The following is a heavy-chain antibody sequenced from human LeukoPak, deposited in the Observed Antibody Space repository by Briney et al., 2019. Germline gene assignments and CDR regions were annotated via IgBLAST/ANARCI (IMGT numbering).Heavy chain of an antibody. J-gene: IGHJ4*02. D-gene: IGHD3-16*02. CDR3: ARGLFDVWGSYRDWEMGY. CDR1: GFTFSDYY. CDR2: ISSSGSTI. V-gene: IGHV3-11*01. Sequence: GGSLRLSCAASGFTFSDYYMSWILQAPGKGLEWVSYISSSGSTIYYADSVKGRFTISRDNAKNSLYLQMNSLRAEDTAVYHCARGLFDVWGSYRDWEMGYWGQGTLVTVSS.